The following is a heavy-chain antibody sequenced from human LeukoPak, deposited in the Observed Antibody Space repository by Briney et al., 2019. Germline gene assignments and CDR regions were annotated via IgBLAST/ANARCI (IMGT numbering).Heavy chain of an antibody. CDR1: GFTFSSYG. V-gene: IGHV3-30*02. CDR2: IRYDGSNK. CDR3: EKDLTYNRNYFDY. Sequence: GGSLRLSCAASGFTFSSYGMHWVRQAPGKGLEWVAFIRYDGSNKYYADSVKGRFTISRDNSKNTLYLQMNSLRAEDTAVYYCEKDLTYNRNYFDYWGQGTLVTVSS. J-gene: IGHJ4*02. D-gene: IGHD1-14*01.